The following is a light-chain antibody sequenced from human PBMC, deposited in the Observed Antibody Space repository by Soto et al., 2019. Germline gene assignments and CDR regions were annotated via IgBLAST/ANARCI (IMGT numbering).Light chain of an antibody. Sequence: FMLTQPHSVSESPGKTVTISCTRSSGSIASNYVQWFQQRPGSAPTTVIYEDDRRPSVVPDRFSGSIDRSSNSASLIISRLKTEDEGYDYCQSYDSGSHVIFGGGTKLTVL. CDR1: SGSIASNY. CDR2: EDD. J-gene: IGLJ2*01. V-gene: IGLV6-57*04. CDR3: QSYDSGSHVI.